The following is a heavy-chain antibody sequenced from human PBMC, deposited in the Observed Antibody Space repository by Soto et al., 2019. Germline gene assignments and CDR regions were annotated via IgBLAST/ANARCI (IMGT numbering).Heavy chain of an antibody. D-gene: IGHD3-10*01. Sequence: PSETLSLTCTVSGGSISSYYWSWIRQPPGKGLEWFGYIYYSGSTNYNPSLKSRVTISVDTSKNQFSLKLSSVTAADTAVYYCARHSEFDGSGSYYVYYYYGMDVWGQGTTVTVSS. CDR1: GGSISSYY. J-gene: IGHJ6*02. CDR3: ARHSEFDGSGSYYVYYYYGMDV. CDR2: IYYSGST. V-gene: IGHV4-59*08.